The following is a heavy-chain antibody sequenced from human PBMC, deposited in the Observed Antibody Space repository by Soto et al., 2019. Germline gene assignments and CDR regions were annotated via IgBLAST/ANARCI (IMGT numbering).Heavy chain of an antibody. CDR1: GYTFTAYY. Sequence: QVQLVQSGAELKEPGDSVRVSCEASGYTFTAYYIHWVRQAPGQGLEWMGWIKPRFGDTSYAQDLQGRVSMTRDTSISHVYMELSRLTSDDTAIYYCARNMDYYYGPGSGNGHGFWGQGTTVTVFS. CDR2: IKPRFGDT. D-gene: IGHD3-10*01. CDR3: ARNMDYYYGPGSGNGHGF. V-gene: IGHV1-2*02. J-gene: IGHJ6*02.